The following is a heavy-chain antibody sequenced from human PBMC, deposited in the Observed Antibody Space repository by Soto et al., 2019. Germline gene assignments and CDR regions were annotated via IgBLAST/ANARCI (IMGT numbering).Heavy chain of an antibody. Sequence: QVQLQESGPGLVKPSQTLSLTCTVTGGSINSGSYYWSWIRQHPGKGLEWIGNINYSGSTYYNPSLKSRVLMSVDASQSQFFLWLTSVTAADTDIYYCARDRLMCQYFGSWGQGTLVTVSS. CDR1: GGSINSGSYY. CDR3: ARDRLMCQYFGS. J-gene: IGHJ4*02. CDR2: INYSGST. V-gene: IGHV4-31*03. D-gene: IGHD3-10*02.